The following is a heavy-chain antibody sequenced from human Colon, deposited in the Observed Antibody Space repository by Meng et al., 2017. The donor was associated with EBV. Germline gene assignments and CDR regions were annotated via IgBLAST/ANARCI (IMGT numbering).Heavy chain of an antibody. J-gene: IGHJ4*02. CDR3: ARVGAHCGGDCYHPR. Sequence: EPGRGSGKPPGTLSLSCAVSVSPLIRRNWCSWARPHPGKGLEWIGEIYHSGSTNYNPSLKSRVTISVDESKNQFSLRLSSVTAADTAVYYCARVGAHCGGDCYHPRWGQGTLVTVSS. V-gene: IGHV4-4*03. CDR1: VSPLIRRNW. D-gene: IGHD2-21*02. CDR2: IYHSGST.